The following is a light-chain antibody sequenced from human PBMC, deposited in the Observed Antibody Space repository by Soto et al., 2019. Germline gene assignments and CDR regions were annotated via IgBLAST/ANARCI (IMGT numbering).Light chain of an antibody. CDR3: QQSYSTPRT. CDR1: QSISSY. Sequence: DIQMTQSPSSLSASVGDRVTITCRASQSISSYLNWYQQTPGKAPKLLIYAASSLQSGVPSRFGGSGYVPDFTLTISSLQPEDFATYYCQQSYSTPRTFGQGTKVEIK. J-gene: IGKJ1*01. V-gene: IGKV1-39*01. CDR2: AAS.